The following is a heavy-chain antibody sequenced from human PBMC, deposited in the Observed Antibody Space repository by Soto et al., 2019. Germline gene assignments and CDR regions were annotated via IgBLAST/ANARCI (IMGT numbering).Heavy chain of an antibody. J-gene: IGHJ3*01. CDR1: GFILNNYA. Sequence: VQLLESGGDLVQPGGSLRLSCVASGFILNNYAMSWVRQAPGKGLEWVSTIGGTDGGREGVPWYEESVKGRFTISRDSSANTLFLHMDNLRAEDSALYYCVKRGRNWGAFDFWGQGTTVVVSS. D-gene: IGHD7-27*01. V-gene: IGHV3-23*01. CDR3: VKRGRNWGAFDF. CDR2: IGGTDGGREGVP.